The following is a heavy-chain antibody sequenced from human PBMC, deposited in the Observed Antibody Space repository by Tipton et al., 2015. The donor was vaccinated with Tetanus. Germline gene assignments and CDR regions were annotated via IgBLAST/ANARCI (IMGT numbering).Heavy chain of an antibody. Sequence: TLSLTCTVSGGSVSSGSYYWSWIRQPPGKGLEWIGYIYYSGSTNYNPSLKSRVTISVDTSKNQFSLKLSSVTAADTAVYYCARYSSSWSSDAFDIWGQGTMVTVSS. J-gene: IGHJ3*02. CDR3: ARYSSSWSSDAFDI. CDR2: IYYSGST. D-gene: IGHD6-13*01. CDR1: GGSVSSGSYY. V-gene: IGHV4-61*01.